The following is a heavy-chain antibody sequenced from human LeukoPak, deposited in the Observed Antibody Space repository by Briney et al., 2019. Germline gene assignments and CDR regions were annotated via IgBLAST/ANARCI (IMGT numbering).Heavy chain of an antibody. J-gene: IGHJ5*02. CDR1: GFTFSSYA. Sequence: GGSLRLSCAASGFTFSSYAMSWVRQAPGKGLEWVSAISGSGGSTYYAASVKVRFTISRDNSKNTVDLKMSSLRAEDTAVYYCVREVSGWPNNWFDPWGQGTLVTVSS. V-gene: IGHV3-23*01. CDR3: VREVSGWPNNWFDP. D-gene: IGHD6-19*01. CDR2: ISGSGGST.